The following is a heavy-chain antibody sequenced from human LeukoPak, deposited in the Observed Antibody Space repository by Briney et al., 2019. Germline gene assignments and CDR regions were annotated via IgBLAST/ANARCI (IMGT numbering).Heavy chain of an antibody. Sequence: SVKVSCKASGGTFSSYAISWVRQAPGQGLEWMGGIIPIFGTANYAQKFQGRVTITADESTSTAYMELSSLRSEDTAVYYCARDADRGITMIVPSVGYAFDIWGQGTMVTVSS. V-gene: IGHV1-69*01. D-gene: IGHD3-22*01. CDR1: GGTFSSYA. CDR3: ARDADRGITMIVPSVGYAFDI. J-gene: IGHJ3*02. CDR2: IIPIFGTA.